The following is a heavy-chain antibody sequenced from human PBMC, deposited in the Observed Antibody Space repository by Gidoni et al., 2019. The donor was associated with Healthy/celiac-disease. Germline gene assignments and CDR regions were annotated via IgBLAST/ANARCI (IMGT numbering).Heavy chain of an antibody. CDR3: AGDAAKMATVL. J-gene: IGHJ4*02. Sequence: QVQLQESGHGLVKPSQTLSLTCTVSGGSISIVAYYWSWIRQPPGKVLEWIGDIYYSGSTYYNPSLKSLVTISVDTSKNQFSLKLSSVTAAYTAVYYCAGDAAKMATVLWGQGTLVTVSS. CDR2: IYYSGST. V-gene: IGHV4-30-4*01. D-gene: IGHD4-4*01. CDR1: GGSISIVAYY.